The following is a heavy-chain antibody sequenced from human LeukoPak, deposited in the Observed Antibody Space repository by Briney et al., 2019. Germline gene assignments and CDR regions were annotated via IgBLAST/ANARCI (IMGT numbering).Heavy chain of an antibody. CDR2: IIPIFGTA. D-gene: IGHD6-13*01. J-gene: IGHJ4*02. CDR3: ARGVADGSSWYVGID. Sequence: ASVKIFCKASGGTFRSYAISCVRQAPGQWLEWMGGIIPIFGTANYAQKFQGRVTITADESTSTAYMELSSLRSEDTAVYYCARGVADGSSWYVGIDWGQGTLVTVSS. CDR1: GGTFRSYA. V-gene: IGHV1-69*13.